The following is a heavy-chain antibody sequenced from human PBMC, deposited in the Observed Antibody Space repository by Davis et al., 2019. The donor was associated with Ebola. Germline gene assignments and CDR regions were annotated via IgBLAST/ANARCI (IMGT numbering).Heavy chain of an antibody. V-gene: IGHV3-11*04. D-gene: IGHD5-12*01. J-gene: IGHJ4*02. CDR2: ILNSAGAT. Sequence: PGGSLRLSCAASGFTFSDYHMSWIRQAPGKGLEWVSYILNSAGATYYADSVKGRFTISRDNAKNSLYLQMSSLRAEDTAVYYCARGYSGYDPEGFDYWGQGTLVTVSS. CDR3: ARGYSGYDPEGFDY. CDR1: GFTFSDYH.